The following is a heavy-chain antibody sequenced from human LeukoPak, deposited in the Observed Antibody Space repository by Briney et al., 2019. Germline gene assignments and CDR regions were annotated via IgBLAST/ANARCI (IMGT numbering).Heavy chain of an antibody. CDR1: GFTFSSYT. CDR2: VSASVSAT. V-gene: IGHV3-48*02. CDR3: ARISRLGAREYLDH. D-gene: IGHD2/OR15-2a*01. Sequence: GGSLRLSCAASGFTFSSYTMNWVRQAPGKGLEWVSYVSASVSATYYGDSVKGRFTISRDNAKNSVYMQMNSLRDEDTAVYYCARISRLGAREYLDHWGQGTLVTVSS. J-gene: IGHJ4*02.